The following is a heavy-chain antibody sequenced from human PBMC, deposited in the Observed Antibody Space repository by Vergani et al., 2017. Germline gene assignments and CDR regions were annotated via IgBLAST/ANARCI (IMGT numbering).Heavy chain of an antibody. Sequence: QVQLVQSGAEVKKPGSSVKVSCKASGGTFNIYTLNWVRQAPGQGLEWMGRIIPVLGIANYAQRFQGRVTITADKSTNTAYMELSSLRSEDTAVYYCAGESRIARMGEESFIFDYWGQGTLVTVSS. V-gene: IGHV1-69*02. CDR1: GGTFNIYT. J-gene: IGHJ4*02. CDR2: IIPVLGIA. D-gene: IGHD3-10*01. CDR3: AGESRIARMGEESFIFDY.